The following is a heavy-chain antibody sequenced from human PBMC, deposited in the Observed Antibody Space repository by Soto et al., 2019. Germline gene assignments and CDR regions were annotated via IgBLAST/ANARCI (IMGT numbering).Heavy chain of an antibody. Sequence: GGSLRLSCAASGFTFSSYSMNWVRQAPGKGLEWVSYISSSSSTIYYADSVKGRFTISRDNAKNSLYLQMNSLRDEDTAVYYCARDRSVVVPAAIFDYWGQGTLVTVSS. J-gene: IGHJ4*02. CDR1: GFTFSSYS. D-gene: IGHD2-2*01. CDR2: ISSSSSTI. V-gene: IGHV3-48*02. CDR3: ARDRSVVVPAAIFDY.